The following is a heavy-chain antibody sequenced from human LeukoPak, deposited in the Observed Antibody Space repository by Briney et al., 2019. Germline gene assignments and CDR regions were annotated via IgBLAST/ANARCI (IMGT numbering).Heavy chain of an antibody. CDR1: GYTFTSYG. CDR3: ARDARGYCSSTSCYTDQH. CDR2: ISAYNGNT. J-gene: IGHJ1*01. Sequence: ASVKVSCKASGYTFTSYGISWVRQAPGQGLEWMGWISAYNGNTNYAQKLQGRVTMTTDTSTSTAYMELSSLRSEDTAVYYCARDARGYCSSTSCYTDQHWGQGTLVTVSS. V-gene: IGHV1-18*01. D-gene: IGHD2-2*02.